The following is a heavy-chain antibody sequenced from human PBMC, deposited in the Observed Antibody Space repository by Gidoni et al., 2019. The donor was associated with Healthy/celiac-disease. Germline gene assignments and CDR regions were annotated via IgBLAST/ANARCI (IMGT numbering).Heavy chain of an antibody. CDR2: IYYSGSS. Sequence: QVQLQESGPGLVKPSETLSLTCTVSGGSISTYYWSWIRQPPGKGLEWIGYIYYSGSSNYNPSLKSRVTISVDTSKNQFSLKLSSVIAADTAVYYCARQEGIIIPGTFDYWGQGTLVTVSS. V-gene: IGHV4-59*08. J-gene: IGHJ4*02. D-gene: IGHD1-20*01. CDR1: GGSISTYY. CDR3: ARQEGIIIPGTFDY.